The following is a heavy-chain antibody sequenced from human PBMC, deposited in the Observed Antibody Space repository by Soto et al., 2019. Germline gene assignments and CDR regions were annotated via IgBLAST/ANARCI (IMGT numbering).Heavy chain of an antibody. V-gene: IGHV4-59*01. CDR3: ARSKGYFYAFDY. CDR2: AHYTGST. D-gene: IGHD3-22*01. CDR1: GGSISNYY. J-gene: IGHJ4*02. Sequence: PSETLSLTCGVSGGSISNYYWSWIRQPPGKGLEWIGYAHYTGSTNYSPSLKSRATISVDTSKSQLSLKLSFVTAADTAIYYCARSKGYFYAFDYWGQGTLVTVSS.